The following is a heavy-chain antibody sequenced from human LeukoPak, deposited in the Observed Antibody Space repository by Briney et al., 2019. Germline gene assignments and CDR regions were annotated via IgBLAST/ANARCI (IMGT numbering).Heavy chain of an antibody. D-gene: IGHD1-26*01. CDR2: INPNSGGT. CDR3: AILQAYRVGAVFDY. Sequence: ASVKVSCKASGYTFTGYYMHWVRQAPGQGLEWMGWINPNSGGTNYAQKFQGRVTMTRDTSISTAYMELSRLRSDDTAVYYCAILQAYRVGAVFDYWGQGSMVAVCS. CDR1: GYTFTGYY. V-gene: IGHV1-2*02. J-gene: IGHJ4*02.